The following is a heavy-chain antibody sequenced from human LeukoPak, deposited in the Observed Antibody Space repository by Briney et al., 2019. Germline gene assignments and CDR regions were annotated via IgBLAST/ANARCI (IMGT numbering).Heavy chain of an antibody. D-gene: IGHD6-13*01. CDR3: ARENRIAAAGTAGVY. J-gene: IGHJ4*02. CDR1: GGSFSGYY. V-gene: IGHV4-34*01. CDR2: INHSGST. Sequence: SETLSLTCAVYGGSFSGYYWSWIRQPPGKGLEWVGEINHSGSTNYNPSLKSRVTISVDTSKNQFSLKLSSVTAADTAVYYCARENRIAAAGTAGVYWGQGTLVTVSS.